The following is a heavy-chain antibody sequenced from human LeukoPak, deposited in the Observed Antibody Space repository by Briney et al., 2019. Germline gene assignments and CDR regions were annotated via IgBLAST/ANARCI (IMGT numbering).Heavy chain of an antibody. V-gene: IGHV4-59*01. Sequence: SETLSLTCTVSGGSISSYYWNWLRQPPGTGLEWIGYIYYSGSTNYNPSLTSRVTISVDTSKNQFSLKLSSVTAADTAVYYCARDSGLLWFGVHSRAFDIWGQGTMVTVSS. J-gene: IGHJ3*02. D-gene: IGHD3-10*01. CDR1: GGSISSYY. CDR3: ARDSGLLWFGVHSRAFDI. CDR2: IYYSGST.